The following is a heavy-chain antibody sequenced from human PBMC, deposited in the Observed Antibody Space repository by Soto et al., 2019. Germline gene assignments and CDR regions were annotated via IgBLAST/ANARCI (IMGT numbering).Heavy chain of an antibody. Sequence: GGSLRLSCAASGFTVSSNYMSWVRQAPGKGLEWVSVIYSGGSTYYADSVKGRFTISRHNSKNTLYLQMNSLRAEDTAVYYCARDRVGYYDSSGYYYDYYYGMDVWGQGTTVTVSS. CDR3: ARDRVGYYDSSGYYYDYYYGMDV. CDR2: IYSGGST. J-gene: IGHJ6*02. D-gene: IGHD3-22*01. CDR1: GFTVSSNY. V-gene: IGHV3-53*04.